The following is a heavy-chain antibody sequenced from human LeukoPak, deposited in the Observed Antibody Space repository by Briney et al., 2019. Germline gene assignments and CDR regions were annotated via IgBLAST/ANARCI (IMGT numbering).Heavy chain of an antibody. D-gene: IGHD6-19*01. V-gene: IGHV3-53*01. CDR3: AKSGWSSYYYYMDV. CDR2: IYSGGST. Sequence: GGSLRLSCAASGFTVSSNYMSWVRQAPGKGLEWVSVIYSGGSTYYADSVKGRFTISRDNSKNTLYLQMSSLRAEDTAVYYCAKSGWSSYYYYMDVWGKGTTVTVSS. CDR1: GFTVSSNY. J-gene: IGHJ6*03.